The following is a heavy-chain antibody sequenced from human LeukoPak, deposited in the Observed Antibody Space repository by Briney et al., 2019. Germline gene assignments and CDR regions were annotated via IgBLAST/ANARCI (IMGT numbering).Heavy chain of an antibody. J-gene: IGHJ4*02. CDR2: INPNSGGT. CDR1: GYTFTDYY. V-gene: IGHV1-2*02. Sequence: ASVKVSRKASGYTFTDYYIHWVRQAPGQGLELMGWINPNSGGTAYAQKFQGRITMTRDTSINTVYMELSRLTSDDSAVYYCARSMSPYYSDYWGQGTLVTVSS. CDR3: ARSMSPYYSDY.